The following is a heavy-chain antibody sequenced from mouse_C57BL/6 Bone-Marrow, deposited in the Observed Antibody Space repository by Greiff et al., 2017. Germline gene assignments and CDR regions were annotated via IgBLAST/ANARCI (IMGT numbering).Heavy chain of an antibody. J-gene: IGHJ3*01. Sequence: VKLQESGAELVKPGASVKLSCKASGYTFTSYWITWVKQRPGQGLEWIGDIYPGSGSTNYTEKFKSKATLTVDTSSSTAYMQLSSLTSEDSAVYYCARNGNYAWFAYWGQGTLVTVSA. CDR2: IYPGSGST. CDR1: GYTFTSYW. V-gene: IGHV1-55*01. CDR3: ARNGNYAWFAY. D-gene: IGHD2-1*01.